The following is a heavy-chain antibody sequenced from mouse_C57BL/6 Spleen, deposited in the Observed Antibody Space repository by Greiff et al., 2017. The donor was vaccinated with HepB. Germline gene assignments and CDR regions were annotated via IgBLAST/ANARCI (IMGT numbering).Heavy chain of an antibody. V-gene: IGHV14-3*01. D-gene: IGHD3-2*02. Sequence: VQLKESVAELVRPGASVKLSCTASGFNIKNTYMHWVKQRPEQGLEWIGRIDPANGNTKYDPKFQGKATITADTSSNTAYLQLSSLTSEDTAIYYCGQDSSGPWFAYWGQGTLVTVSA. CDR2: IDPANGNT. CDR1: GFNIKNTY. CDR3: GQDSSGPWFAY. J-gene: IGHJ3*01.